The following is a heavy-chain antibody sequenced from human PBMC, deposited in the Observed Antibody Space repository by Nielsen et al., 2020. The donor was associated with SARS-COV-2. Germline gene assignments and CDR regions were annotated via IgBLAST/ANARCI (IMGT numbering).Heavy chain of an antibody. Sequence: GGSLRLSCAASGFTFSSNYMSWVRQAPGKGLEWVAVIYSGSSTYYADSVKGRFTIFRDNTKNTLYLQMNSLRADDTAVYYCARDYRALVPAAIGYYGMDFWGQGTTVTVSS. CDR3: ARDYRALVPAAIGYYGMDF. CDR1: GFTFSSNY. V-gene: IGHV3-66*01. CDR2: IYSGSST. J-gene: IGHJ6*02. D-gene: IGHD2-2*01.